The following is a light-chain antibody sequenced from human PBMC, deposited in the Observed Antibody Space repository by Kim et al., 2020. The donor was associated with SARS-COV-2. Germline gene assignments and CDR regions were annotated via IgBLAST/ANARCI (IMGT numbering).Light chain of an antibody. CDR2: RDS. V-gene: IGLV3-9*01. Sequence: SYELTQPLSVSVALGQTARITCGGNNIGSKNVHWYQQKPGQAPVLVIYRDSNRPSGIPERFSGSTSGNTATLTISRAQAGDEADYYCQVWDSSTYWVFGGGTQLTVL. J-gene: IGLJ3*02. CDR3: QVWDSSTYWV. CDR1: NIGSKN.